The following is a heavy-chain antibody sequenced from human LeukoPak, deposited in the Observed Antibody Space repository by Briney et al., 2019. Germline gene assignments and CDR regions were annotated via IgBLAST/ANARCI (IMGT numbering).Heavy chain of an antibody. Sequence: PGGSLRLSCAASGFTFSTFSMNWVRQAPGKGLEWVSAISSSSDYIYYAESVMGRFTISRDNAKNSLYLQMNSLRAEDTAVYYCARGPPREGNRGWLDPWGQGTLIIVSS. CDR2: ISSSSDYI. CDR1: GFTFSTFS. J-gene: IGHJ5*02. V-gene: IGHV3-21*01. CDR3: ARGPPREGNRGWLDP. D-gene: IGHD4-23*01.